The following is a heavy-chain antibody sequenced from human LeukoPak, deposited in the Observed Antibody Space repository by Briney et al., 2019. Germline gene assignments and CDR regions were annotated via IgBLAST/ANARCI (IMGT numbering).Heavy chain of an antibody. Sequence: GGSLRLSCAASGFTFSSYAMSWVRQAPGKGLEWVSAISGSGGKGLEWVSVISGSGGYTYYADSVKGRFTISRDNSKNTLYLQMNSLRAEDTAVYSCAKFRSERATNAFDAFDIWGQGTMVTVSS. V-gene: IGHV3-23*01. CDR1: GFTFSSYA. CDR3: AKFRSERATNAFDAFDI. CDR2: ISGSGGYT. D-gene: IGHD5-12*01. J-gene: IGHJ3*02.